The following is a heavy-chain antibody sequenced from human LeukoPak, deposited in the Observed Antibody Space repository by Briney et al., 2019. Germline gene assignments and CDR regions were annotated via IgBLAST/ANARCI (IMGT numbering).Heavy chain of an antibody. CDR3: AKVCRECGGDTDAFDI. CDR1: GFTFSSYG. J-gene: IGHJ3*02. V-gene: IGHV3-30*18. Sequence: SGGSLRLSCAASGFTFSSYGMHWVRQAPGKGLEWVAVISYDGSNKYYADSVKGRFTISRDNSKNTLYLQMNSLRAEDTAVYYCAKVCRECGGDTDAFDIWGQGTMVTVSS. CDR2: ISYDGSNK. D-gene: IGHD2-21*01.